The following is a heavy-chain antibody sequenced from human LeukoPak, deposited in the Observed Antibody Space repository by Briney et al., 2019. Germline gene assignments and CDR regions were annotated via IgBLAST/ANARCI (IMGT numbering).Heavy chain of an antibody. Sequence: GGSLRLSCAASGFTFSNAWMSWVRQAPGKGLEWVGRIKSKTDGGTTDYAAPVKGRFTISRDDSKNTLYLQLNSLKTEDTAVYYCTTATGSYGPFLFDYWGQGTLVTVSS. J-gene: IGHJ4*02. D-gene: IGHD1-26*01. CDR3: TTATGSYGPFLFDY. CDR1: GFTFSNAW. CDR2: IKSKTDGGTT. V-gene: IGHV3-15*01.